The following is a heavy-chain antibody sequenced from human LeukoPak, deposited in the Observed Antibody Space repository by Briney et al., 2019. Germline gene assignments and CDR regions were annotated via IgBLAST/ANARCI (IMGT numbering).Heavy chain of an antibody. V-gene: IGHV3-23*01. Sequence: PGGSLRLSCAASGYTFSSYGMSWVRQAPGKGLEWVSAISGSGGSTYYADSVKGRFTISRDNSKNTLYLQMNSLRAEDTAVYYCAASGSSGYYPFDYWGQGTLVTVSS. D-gene: IGHD3-22*01. CDR1: GYTFSSYG. CDR3: AASGSSGYYPFDY. CDR2: ISGSGGST. J-gene: IGHJ4*02.